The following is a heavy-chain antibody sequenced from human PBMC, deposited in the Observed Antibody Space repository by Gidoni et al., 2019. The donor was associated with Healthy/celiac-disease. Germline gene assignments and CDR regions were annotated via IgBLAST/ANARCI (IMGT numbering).Heavy chain of an antibody. J-gene: IGHJ4*02. CDR2: ISYDGSNK. Sequence: QVQLVESGGGVVQPGRSLGLSCAASGFPFSSYAMHWVRQAPGKGLEWVAVISYDGSNKYYADSVKGRFTISRDNSKNTLYLQMNSLRAEDTAVYYCAREVNTYDSSGYYYLLYFDYWGQGTLVTVSS. CDR3: AREVNTYDSSGYYYLLYFDY. D-gene: IGHD3-22*01. V-gene: IGHV3-30-3*01. CDR1: GFPFSSYA.